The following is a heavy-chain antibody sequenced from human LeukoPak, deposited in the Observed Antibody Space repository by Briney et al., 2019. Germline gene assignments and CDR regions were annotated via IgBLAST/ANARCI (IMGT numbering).Heavy chain of an antibody. CDR1: GYTFTSYY. CDR2: INPSGGST. J-gene: IGHJ3*02. CDR3: ARARGYCSSTSCYEDAFDI. Sequence: GASVKVSCKASGYTFTSYYMHWVRQAPGQGLEWMGIINPSGGSTSYAQKFQGRVTMTRDTSTSTVYMELSSLRSEDTAVYYCARARGYCSSTSCYEDAFDIWGQGTMVTVSS. D-gene: IGHD2-2*01. V-gene: IGHV1-46*01.